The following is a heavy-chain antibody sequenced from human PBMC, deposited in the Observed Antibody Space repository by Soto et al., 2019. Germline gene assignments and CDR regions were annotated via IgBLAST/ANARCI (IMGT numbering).Heavy chain of an antibody. V-gene: IGHV1-18*01. Sequence: QVQLVQSGAEVKKPGASVKVSCKASGYTFTHYGISWVRQAPGQGLAWMGWISALNGNTKYVDNFQDRVTMTSDTSKNTSYLEVRSLRSDDTAMYYCARVYGSGSYIAFDIWGQGTMVTVSS. J-gene: IGHJ3*02. D-gene: IGHD3-10*01. CDR3: ARVYGSGSYIAFDI. CDR2: ISALNGNT. CDR1: GYTFTHYG.